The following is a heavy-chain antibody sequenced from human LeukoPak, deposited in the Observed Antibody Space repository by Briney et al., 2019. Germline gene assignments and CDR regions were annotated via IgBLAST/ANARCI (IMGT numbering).Heavy chain of an antibody. V-gene: IGHV3-23*01. J-gene: IGHJ4*02. Sequence: PGGSLRLSCVVSGITLSNYGMSWVRQASGKGLEWVAGISDSGGRTNYADSVKGRFTISRDSPKNTLYLQMNSLRAEDTAVYFCAKRGVVIRVILVGFHKEAYYFDSWGQGALVTVSS. CDR3: AKRGVVIRVILVGFHKEAYYFDS. D-gene: IGHD3-22*01. CDR1: GITLSNYG. CDR2: ISDSGGRT.